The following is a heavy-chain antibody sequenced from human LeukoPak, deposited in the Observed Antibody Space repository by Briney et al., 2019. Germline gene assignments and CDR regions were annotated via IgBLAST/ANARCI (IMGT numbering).Heavy chain of an antibody. CDR1: GGTFSSYA. J-gene: IGHJ4*02. CDR2: IIPIFGTA. CDR3: ARDPSYSRHGQKDCSGTSCYPKQDYEGDDY. V-gene: IGHV1-69*01. D-gene: IGHD2-2*01. Sequence: ASVKVSCKASGGTFSSYAISWVRQAPGQGLEWMGGIIPIFGTANYAQKFQGRVTITADESTSTAYMELSSLRSEDTAVYYCARDPSYSRHGQKDCSGTSCYPKQDYEGDDYWGQGTLVTVSS.